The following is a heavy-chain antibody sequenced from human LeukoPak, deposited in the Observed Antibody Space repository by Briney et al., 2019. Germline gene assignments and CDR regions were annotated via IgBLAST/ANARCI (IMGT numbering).Heavy chain of an antibody. J-gene: IGHJ4*02. D-gene: IGHD6-13*01. CDR1: GFTFSNYG. CDR2: IQYDGSNK. Sequence: GGSLRLSCAASGFTFSNYGMHWVRQAPGKGLEWVTFIQYDGSNKYYADSVKGRFTISRDNSKNTLYLQMNSLRTEDTAVYYCAKGHSEAAPGFFDYWGQGTLVTVSS. V-gene: IGHV3-30*02. CDR3: AKGHSEAAPGFFDY.